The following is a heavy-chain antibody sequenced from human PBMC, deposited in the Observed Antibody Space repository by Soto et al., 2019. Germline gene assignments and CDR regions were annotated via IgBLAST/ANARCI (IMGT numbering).Heavy chain of an antibody. J-gene: IGHJ6*03. CDR2: ISSSSSTI. V-gene: IGHV3-11*04. Sequence: PGGSLRLSCAASGFTFSDYYMSWIRQAPGKGLEWVSYISSSSSTIYYADSVKGRFTISRDNAKNSLYLQMNSLRAEDTAVYYCARENSSYDFWSGYRVNYYYMDVWGKGTTVTVSS. CDR1: GFTFSDYY. D-gene: IGHD3-3*01. CDR3: ARENSSYDFWSGYRVNYYYMDV.